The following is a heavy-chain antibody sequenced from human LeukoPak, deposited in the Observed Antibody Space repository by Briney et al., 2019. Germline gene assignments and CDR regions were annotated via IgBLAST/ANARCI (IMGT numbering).Heavy chain of an antibody. CDR1: RFTFSSYA. Sequence: GESLRLSCAASRFTFSSYAMSWVRQAPGKGLEWVSTISGSGSGGSTYYANSVKGRFTISRDNSKDTLFLQMNSLRAEDTAVYYCAKLLAVTNSYYFNYWGQGTLVTVSS. D-gene: IGHD6-19*01. V-gene: IGHV3-23*01. CDR2: ISGSGSGGST. CDR3: AKLLAVTNSYYFNY. J-gene: IGHJ4*02.